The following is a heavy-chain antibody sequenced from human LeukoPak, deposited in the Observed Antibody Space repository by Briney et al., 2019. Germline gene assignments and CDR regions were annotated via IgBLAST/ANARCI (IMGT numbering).Heavy chain of an antibody. CDR3: ASYLSGWPMKY. D-gene: IGHD6-19*01. Sequence: WASVKVSCKASGGTFTSYHMHWVRQAPGQGLEWMGIINPSGGSTSYAQKFQGRVTMTRDMSTSTVYMELSSLRSEDTAVYYCASYLSGWPMKYWGQGTLVTVSS. CDR1: GGTFTSYH. CDR2: INPSGGST. V-gene: IGHV1-46*01. J-gene: IGHJ4*02.